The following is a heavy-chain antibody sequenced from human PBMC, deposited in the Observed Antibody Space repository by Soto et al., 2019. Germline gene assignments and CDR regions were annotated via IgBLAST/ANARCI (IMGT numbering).Heavy chain of an antibody. V-gene: IGHV3-48*02. CDR3: TRDGRRGYDMDV. CDR1: GFTISTYH. J-gene: IGHJ6*02. CDR2: ISTDLRAL. D-gene: IGHD1-26*01. Sequence: GSLRLSCAASGFTISTYHLNWVRQAPGKGLEWVSYISTDLRALYYADSVKGRFTISRDNAKNSLYLQMTSLRDEDTGVYYCTRDGRRGYDMDVWGQGTTVTVSS.